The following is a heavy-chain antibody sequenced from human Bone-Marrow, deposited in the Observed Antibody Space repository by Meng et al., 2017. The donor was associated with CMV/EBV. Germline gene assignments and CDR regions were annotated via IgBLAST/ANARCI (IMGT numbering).Heavy chain of an antibody. D-gene: IGHD1/OR15-1a*01. CDR2: IYYSGST. V-gene: IGHV4-59*01. CDR1: GGSISSYY. CDR3: ARDILEHNAFDM. J-gene: IGHJ3*02. Sequence: GSLRLSCTVSGGSISSYYWSWIRQPPGKGLEWIGYIYYSGSTNYNPSLKSRVTISVDTSKNQFSLKLSPVTAADTAVYYCARDILEHNAFDMWGQGTMVTVSS.